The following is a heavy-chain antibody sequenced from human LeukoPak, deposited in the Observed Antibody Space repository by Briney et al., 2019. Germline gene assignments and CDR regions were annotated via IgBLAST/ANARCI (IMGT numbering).Heavy chain of an antibody. D-gene: IGHD2-21*01. Sequence: GGSLRLSCAASGFTFNEYAMYRVRQTPGKGLEWVALISYDGYDNSYADSVRGRFTIPRDNSKNTLYLQMDSLRSEDTAVYYCARDFFPIADSTWYEIGYWGQGTLVTVSS. CDR1: GFTFNEYA. V-gene: IGHV3-30-3*01. CDR3: ARDFFPIADSTWYEIGY. J-gene: IGHJ4*02. CDR2: ISYDGYDN.